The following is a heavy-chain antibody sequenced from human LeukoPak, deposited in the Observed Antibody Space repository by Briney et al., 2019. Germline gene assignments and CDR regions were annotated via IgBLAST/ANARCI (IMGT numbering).Heavy chain of an antibody. Sequence: PSETLSLTCTVSGGSISSYYWSWIRQPPGKGLEWVWYIYYSGSTKYNPSLKSRLPISVDTSKNQISLKLSSVTAADTAVYYCARGRYYFDYWGQGTLVTVSS. CDR2: IYYSGST. CDR1: GGSISSYY. CDR3: ARGRYYFDY. V-gene: IGHV4-59*01. J-gene: IGHJ4*02.